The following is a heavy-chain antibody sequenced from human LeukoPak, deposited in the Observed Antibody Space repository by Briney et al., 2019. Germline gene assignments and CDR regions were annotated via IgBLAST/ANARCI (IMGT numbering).Heavy chain of an antibody. Sequence: GGSLRLSCAASGFTLSSYWIHWVRQAPGGGLVWVSRINPDGSRTDYADSVKGRFTISRDNTKNKVDLQMNSLRAEDTAVYYCARDFEAPSNCWGQGTLVTVSS. V-gene: IGHV3-74*01. CDR1: GFTLSSYW. D-gene: IGHD3-9*01. CDR2: INPDGSRT. CDR3: ARDFEAPSNC. J-gene: IGHJ4*02.